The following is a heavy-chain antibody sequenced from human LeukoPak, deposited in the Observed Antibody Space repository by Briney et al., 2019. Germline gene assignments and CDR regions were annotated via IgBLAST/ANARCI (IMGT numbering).Heavy chain of an antibody. CDR2: IRYDGSDK. D-gene: IGHD2/OR15-2a*01. V-gene: IGHV3-30*02. CDR3: ATINIAQLTLRVY. Sequence: GGSLRLSCAASGFTFSGYGMHWVRQAPGKGLEWVSFIRYDGSDKYYADSVKGRFTISRDNSKNTLYLQMNSLRVEDTAVYYCATINIAQLTLRVYWGQGTLVTVSS. CDR1: GFTFSGYG. J-gene: IGHJ4*02.